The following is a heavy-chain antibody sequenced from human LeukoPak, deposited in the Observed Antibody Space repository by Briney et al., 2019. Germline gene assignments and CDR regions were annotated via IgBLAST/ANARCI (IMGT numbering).Heavy chain of an antibody. V-gene: IGHV4-4*07. J-gene: IGHJ6*02. CDR3: ARDSLIMPEYCSSTSCFYYYGMDV. CDR2: IYTSGST. D-gene: IGHD2-2*01. CDR1: GGSISSYY. Sequence: SETLSLTCTVSGGSISSYYWSRIRQPAGKGLEWIGRIYTSGSTNYNPSLKSRVTMSVDTSKNQFSLKLSSVTAADTAVYYCARDSLIMPEYCSSTSCFYYYGMDVWGQGTTVTVSS.